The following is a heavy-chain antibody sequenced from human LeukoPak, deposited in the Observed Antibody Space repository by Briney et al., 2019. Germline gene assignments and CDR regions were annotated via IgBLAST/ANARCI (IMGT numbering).Heavy chain of an antibody. CDR1: GYSISSGYY. D-gene: IGHD1-7*01. J-gene: IGHJ3*02. Sequence: PSETLSLTCTVSGYSISSGYYWGWIRQPPGKGLEWIGSIYHSGSTYYNPSLKSRVTISVDTSKNQFSLKLSSVTAADTAVYYCARHGLFWNYYGGRDAFDIWGQGTMVTVSS. CDR3: ARHGLFWNYYGGRDAFDI. V-gene: IGHV4-38-2*02. CDR2: IYHSGST.